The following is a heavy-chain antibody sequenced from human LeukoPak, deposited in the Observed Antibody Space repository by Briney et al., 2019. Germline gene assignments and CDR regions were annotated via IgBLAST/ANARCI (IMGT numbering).Heavy chain of an antibody. V-gene: IGHV3-11*01. CDR3: AKDMVGSYPVQPHYYYGMDV. D-gene: IGHD1-26*01. Sequence: PGGSLRLSCAASGFIFNDYYMSWIRQAPGKGLEWLSYISRTGNTIYYRDSVKGRFTISRDNSKNSLYLQMNSLRTEDTALYYCAKDMVGSYPVQPHYYYGMDVWGQGTTVTVSS. CDR1: GFIFNDYY. CDR2: ISRTGNTI. J-gene: IGHJ6*02.